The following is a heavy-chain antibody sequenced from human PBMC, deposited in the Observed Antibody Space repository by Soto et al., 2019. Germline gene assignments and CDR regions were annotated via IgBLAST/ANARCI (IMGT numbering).Heavy chain of an antibody. CDR3: ARRDSSSPYGMDV. V-gene: IGHV5-10-1*01. CDR2: IDPSDSYT. CDR1: GYSFTSYW. J-gene: IGHJ6*02. D-gene: IGHD6-6*01. Sequence: GESLKFSCKGSGYSFTSYWISWVRQMPGKGLEWMGRIDPSDSYTNYRPSFQGHVTISADKSISTAYLQWSSLKASDTAMYYCARRDSSSPYGMDVWGQGTTVTVSS.